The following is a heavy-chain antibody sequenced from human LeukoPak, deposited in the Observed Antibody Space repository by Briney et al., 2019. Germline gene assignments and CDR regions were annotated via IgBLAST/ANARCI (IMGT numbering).Heavy chain of an antibody. Sequence: TLSLTCAVSGGSISSSGYSWSWIRQPPGTDLEWIGYIYHSGSAYYNPSLKSRVTMSVDRSKNQFSLNLSSVTAADTAVYYCARSTPVTYYFDYWGQGTLVTVSP. D-gene: IGHD4-17*01. J-gene: IGHJ4*02. CDR1: GGSISSSGYS. CDR3: ARSTPVTYYFDY. CDR2: IYHSGSA. V-gene: IGHV4-30-2*01.